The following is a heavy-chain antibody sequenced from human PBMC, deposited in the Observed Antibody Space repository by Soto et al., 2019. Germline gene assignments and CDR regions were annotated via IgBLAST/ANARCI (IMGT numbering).Heavy chain of an antibody. J-gene: IGHJ6*02. D-gene: IGHD2-2*01. Sequence: ASVKVSCKASGYTFTGYYMHWVRQAPGQGLEWMGWINPNSGGTNYAQKFQGRVTMTRDTSISTAYMELSRLRSDDTAVYYCARFKRGLVVPAAQPHSYYGSDVCRQGTTVTASS. CDR2: INPNSGGT. V-gene: IGHV1-2*02. CDR1: GYTFTGYY. CDR3: ARFKRGLVVPAAQPHSYYGSDV.